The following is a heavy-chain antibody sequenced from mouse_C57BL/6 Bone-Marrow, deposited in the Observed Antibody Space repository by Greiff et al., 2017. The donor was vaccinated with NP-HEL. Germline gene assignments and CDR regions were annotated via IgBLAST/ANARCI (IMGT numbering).Heavy chain of an antibody. Sequence: VQLQQSGTVLARPGASVKMSCKTSGYTFTSYWMHWVKQRPGQGLEWIGAIYPGNSDTSYNQKFKGKAKLTAVTSASTAYMELSSLTNEDSAVYYCTRYATVVAYYFDYWGQGTTLTGSS. V-gene: IGHV1-5*01. J-gene: IGHJ2*01. CDR2: IYPGNSDT. D-gene: IGHD1-1*01. CDR1: GYTFTSYW. CDR3: TRYATVVAYYFDY.